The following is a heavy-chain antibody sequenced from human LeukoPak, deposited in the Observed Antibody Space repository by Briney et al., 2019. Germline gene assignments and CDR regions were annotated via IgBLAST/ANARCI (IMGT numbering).Heavy chain of an antibody. V-gene: IGHV4-61*01. CDR3: ARDHLYYYGSGSYTSYYYGMDV. D-gene: IGHD3-10*01. Sequence: SETLSLTCTVSGYSISSGYYWGWIRQPPGKGLEWIGYIYYSGSTNYNPSLKSRVTISVDTSKNQFSLKLSSVTAADTAVYYCARDHLYYYGSGSYTSYYYGMDVWGQGTTVTVSS. CDR2: IYYSGST. CDR1: GYSISSGYY. J-gene: IGHJ6*02.